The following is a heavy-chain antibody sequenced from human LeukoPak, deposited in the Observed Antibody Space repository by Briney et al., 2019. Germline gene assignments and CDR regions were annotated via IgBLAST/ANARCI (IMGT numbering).Heavy chain of an antibody. Sequence: GSLRLSCAASGFTFSNAWMSWIRQPPGKGLEWIGEINHSGSTNYNPSLKSRVTISVDTSKNQFSLKLSSVTAADTAVYYCARGLRAARSGLGYWGQGTLVTVSS. V-gene: IGHV4-34*01. CDR2: INHSGST. J-gene: IGHJ4*02. D-gene: IGHD6-6*01. CDR1: GFTFSNAW. CDR3: ARGLRAARSGLGY.